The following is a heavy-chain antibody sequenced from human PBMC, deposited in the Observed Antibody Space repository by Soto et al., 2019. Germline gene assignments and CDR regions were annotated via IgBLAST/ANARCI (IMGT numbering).Heavy chain of an antibody. Sequence: ASVKVSCKASGYTFTGSYMHWVRQAPGQGLEWMGWINPNSGGTNYAQKFQGWVTMTRDTSISTAYMELSRLRSDDTAVYYCARDSPLGYCSGGSCYSLAFDYWGQGTLVTVSS. CDR1: GYTFTGSY. V-gene: IGHV1-2*04. CDR2: INPNSGGT. J-gene: IGHJ4*02. CDR3: ARDSPLGYCSGGSCYSLAFDY. D-gene: IGHD2-15*01.